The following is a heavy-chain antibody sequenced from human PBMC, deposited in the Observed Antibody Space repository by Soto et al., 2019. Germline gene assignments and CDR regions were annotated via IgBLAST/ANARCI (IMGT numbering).Heavy chain of an antibody. D-gene: IGHD3-9*01. Sequence: GWSLRLSCTSSVFILSNYAMNWVRQAPGKGLEWVSTLSKDGANEHYADSVKGRFTISRDGSKNTLYLQMNSLRAEDTAMYYCAKDPSTGSADYWGQGTQVTVSS. J-gene: IGHJ4*02. CDR1: VFILSNYA. CDR2: LSKDGANE. CDR3: AKDPSTGSADY. V-gene: IGHV3-23*01.